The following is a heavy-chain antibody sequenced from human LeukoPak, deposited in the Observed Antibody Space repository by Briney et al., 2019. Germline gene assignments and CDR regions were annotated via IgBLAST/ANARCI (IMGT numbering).Heavy chain of an antibody. CDR1: GGSMKSGSHY. J-gene: IGHJ4*02. Sequence: PSETLSLTCTVAGGSMKSGSHYWSWLRQPAGKGLEWIGRIYTTGITIYNPSLKSRVTISVDTSKNQFSLRLSSVTAADTAVYYCARGITPDYWGQGTLVTVSS. D-gene: IGHD2-15*01. CDR2: IYTTGIT. V-gene: IGHV4-61*02. CDR3: ARGITPDY.